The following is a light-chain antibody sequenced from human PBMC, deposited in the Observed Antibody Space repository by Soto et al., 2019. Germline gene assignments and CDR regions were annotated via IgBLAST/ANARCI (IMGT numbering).Light chain of an antibody. CDR1: QSISNW. J-gene: IGKJ1*01. CDR3: QQYNSYPWT. Sequence: DIQMTQSPSTLSASVGDRVTITCRASQSISNWLAWYQQKPGKAPKLLMYKASSIESGVPSRFSGSGSGTEFTLTISSLQPDDFATYHCQQYNSYPWTFGQGTKVEIK. CDR2: KAS. V-gene: IGKV1-5*03.